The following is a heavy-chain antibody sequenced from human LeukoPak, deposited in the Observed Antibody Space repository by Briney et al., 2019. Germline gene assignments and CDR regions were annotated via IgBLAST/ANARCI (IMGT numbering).Heavy chain of an antibody. CDR1: GFTFSDYY. CDR3: ARALRDYGSGSYRPYYFDY. D-gene: IGHD3-10*01. CDR2: ISSSGSTI. J-gene: IGHJ4*02. V-gene: IGHV3-11*01. Sequence: GGSLRLSCAASGFTFSDYYMSRIRQAPGKGLEWVSYISSSGSTIYYADSVKGRFTISRDNAKNSLYLQMNSLRAEDTAVYYCARALRDYGSGSYRPYYFDYWGQGTLVTVSS.